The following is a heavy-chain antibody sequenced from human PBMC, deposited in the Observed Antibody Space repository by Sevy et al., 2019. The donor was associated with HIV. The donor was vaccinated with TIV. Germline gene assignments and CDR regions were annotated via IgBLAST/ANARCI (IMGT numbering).Heavy chain of an antibody. D-gene: IGHD3-3*01. CDR1: GFTFRTYS. V-gene: IGHV3-21*04. J-gene: IGHJ4*02. Sequence: VGSLRLSCAASGFTFRTYSMNWVRHAPGKGLEWLSSISDDSRYIYYSDSVKGRFTISRANAKNFLFLQMNNLRVEDTAIYYCARDFTVFGVVSGIDYWGQGNLVTVSS. CDR3: ARDFTVFGVVSGIDY. CDR2: ISDDSRYI.